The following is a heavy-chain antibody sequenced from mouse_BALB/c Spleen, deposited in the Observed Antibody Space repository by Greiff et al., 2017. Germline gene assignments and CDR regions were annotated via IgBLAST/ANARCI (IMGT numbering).Heavy chain of an antibody. Sequence: VQLHQPGAELVRPGASVKLSCKASGYTFTSYWINWVKQRPGQGLEWIGNIYPSASYTNYNQKFKDKATLTVDKSSSTAYMQLSSPTSEDSAVYYCTRGGLLHAMDYWGQGTSVTVSS. CDR3: TRGGLLHAMDY. V-gene: IGHV1-69*02. D-gene: IGHD1-1*01. CDR1: GYTFTSYW. CDR2: IYPSASYT. J-gene: IGHJ4*01.